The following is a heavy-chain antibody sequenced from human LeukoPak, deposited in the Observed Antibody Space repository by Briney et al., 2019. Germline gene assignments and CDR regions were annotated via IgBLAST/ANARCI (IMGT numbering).Heavy chain of an antibody. D-gene: IGHD6-19*01. CDR3: ARDSSTGASGWYGVFDY. CDR1: GYTFSSYG. J-gene: IGHJ4*02. CDR2: ISGYNGNT. V-gene: IGHV1-18*01. Sequence: ASVKVSCKASGYTFSSYGISWVRLAPGQGLEWMGWISGYNGNTNYAQKLQGRVTMTTDTSTSTAYMELRSLRSVDTAVYYCARDSSTGASGWYGVFDYWGQGTLVTVSS.